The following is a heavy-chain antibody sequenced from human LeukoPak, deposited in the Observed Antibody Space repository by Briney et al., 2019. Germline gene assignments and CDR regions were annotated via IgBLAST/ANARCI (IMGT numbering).Heavy chain of an antibody. V-gene: IGHV1-46*01. D-gene: IGHD3-22*01. CDR1: GYTFTSYY. J-gene: IGHJ3*02. Sequence: GASVKVSCKASGYTFTSYYIHWVRQAPGQGLEWMGLINPSGGSTNYAQKFQGRVTITADKSTSTAYMELSSLRSEDTAVYYCASALKYYYDSSGYLSDAFDIWGQGTMVTVSS. CDR2: INPSGGST. CDR3: ASALKYYYDSSGYLSDAFDI.